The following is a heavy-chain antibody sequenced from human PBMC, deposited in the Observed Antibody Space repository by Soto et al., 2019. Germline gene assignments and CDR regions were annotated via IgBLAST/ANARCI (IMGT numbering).Heavy chain of an antibody. Sequence: QVQLQQWGAGLLKPSETLSLTCAVYGGSFSGYYWSWIRQPPGKGLEWIGEINHSGSTNYNPSLKGRVTITVDTSKNQSSLKLRSVTAAHTAVYYCARASASEWLRFDAFDIWGQGTIVTVSS. CDR2: INHSGST. J-gene: IGHJ3*02. CDR1: GGSFSGYY. D-gene: IGHD5-12*01. V-gene: IGHV4-34*01. CDR3: ARASASEWLRFDAFDI.